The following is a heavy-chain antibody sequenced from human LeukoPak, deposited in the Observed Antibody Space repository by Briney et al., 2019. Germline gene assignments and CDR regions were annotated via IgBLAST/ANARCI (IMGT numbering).Heavy chain of an antibody. CDR3: ARDHVYYYGSGSSRDAFDI. V-gene: IGHV4-59*01. D-gene: IGHD3-10*01. CDR1: GGSISSYY. J-gene: IGHJ3*02. CDR2: IYYSGST. Sequence: SETLSLTCTVSGGSISSYYWSWIRQPPGKGLGWIGYIYYSGSTNYNPSLKSRVTISVDTSKNQFSLKLSSVTAADTAVYYCARDHVYYYGSGSSRDAFDIWGQGTMVTVSS.